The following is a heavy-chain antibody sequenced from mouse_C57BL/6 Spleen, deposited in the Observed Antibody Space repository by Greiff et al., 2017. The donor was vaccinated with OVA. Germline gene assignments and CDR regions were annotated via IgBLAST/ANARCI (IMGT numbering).Heavy chain of an antibody. Sequence: QVQLQQSGAELVRPGASVTLSCKASGYTFTDYEMHWVKQTPVHGLEWIGAIDPETGGTAYNEKFKGKAILTADKSSSTAYMELRSLTSEDSAVYYCTSPPYYYGSRDWYFDVWGTGTTVTVSS. CDR3: TSPPYYYGSRDWYFDV. V-gene: IGHV1-15*01. CDR1: GYTFTDYE. J-gene: IGHJ1*03. CDR2: IDPETGGT. D-gene: IGHD1-1*01.